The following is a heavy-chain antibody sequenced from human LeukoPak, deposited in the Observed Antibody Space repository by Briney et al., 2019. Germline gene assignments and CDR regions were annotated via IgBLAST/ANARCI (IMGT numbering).Heavy chain of an antibody. CDR3: CSGDY. D-gene: IGHD3-10*01. CDR2: INRSGGST. Sequence: WGSLRLSCAASGFTFSSYSMSWVRQAPGKGLEWVSAINRSGGSTYYADSVKGRFTISRDNSKNTLYLQMNSLRAEDTAVYYFCSGDYWGQGTLVTVSS. CDR1: GFTFSSYS. J-gene: IGHJ4*02. V-gene: IGHV3-23*01.